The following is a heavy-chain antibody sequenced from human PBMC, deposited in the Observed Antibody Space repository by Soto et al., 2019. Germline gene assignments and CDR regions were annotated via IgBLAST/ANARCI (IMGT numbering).Heavy chain of an antibody. D-gene: IGHD4-17*01. V-gene: IGHV1-69*13. CDR2: IIPIFGTA. CDR3: ASKHHDYGDYVPTYYSSYGMDV. Sequence: ASVKVSCKASGGTFSSYAISWVRQAPGQGLEWMGGIIPIFGTANYAQKFQGRVTITADESTSTAYMELSSLRSEDTAVYYCASKHHDYGDYVPTYYSSYGMDVWGQGTTVTVSS. J-gene: IGHJ6*02. CDR1: GGTFSSYA.